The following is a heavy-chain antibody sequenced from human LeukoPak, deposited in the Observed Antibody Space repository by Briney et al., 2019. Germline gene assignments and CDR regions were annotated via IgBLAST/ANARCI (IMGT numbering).Heavy chain of an antibody. CDR2: IKQDGREK. Sequence: GGSLRLSCAASAGFTFSDYWMSWVRQAPGKGLEWVAIIKQDGREKLYVDSVKGQFTISRDNAKSSLYLQMNSLRAEDTAVYYCVSGIGWLPDYWGQGTLVTVSS. CDR3: VSGIGWLPDY. D-gene: IGHD6-19*01. CDR1: AGFTFSDYW. V-gene: IGHV3-7*03. J-gene: IGHJ4*02.